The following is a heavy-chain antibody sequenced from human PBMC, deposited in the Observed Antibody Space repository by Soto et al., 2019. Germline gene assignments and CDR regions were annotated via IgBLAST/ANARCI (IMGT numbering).Heavy chain of an antibody. CDR1: GGTTSTLG. CDR2: IIPMFGTA. Sequence: GASVKGSCTASGGTTSTLGISWVRPAPGQGLEWMGRIIPMFGTANYAQNFQGRVTITADKSTSTAYMELTSLRSEDTAVYYCARESSGVTHCDCWGQGTLVTVSA. CDR3: ARESSGVTHCDC. D-gene: IGHD3-10*01. J-gene: IGHJ4*02. V-gene: IGHV1-69*06.